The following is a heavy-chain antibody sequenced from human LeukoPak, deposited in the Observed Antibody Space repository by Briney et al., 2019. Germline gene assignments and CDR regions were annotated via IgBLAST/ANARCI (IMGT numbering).Heavy chain of an antibody. CDR1: GFTFSGST. D-gene: IGHD3-10*01. V-gene: IGHV3-73*01. CDR3: TSWGSLWFGEYTFDY. Sequence: PVGSLRLSCAAPGFTFSGSTMHWVRQASGKGLGWGGRIRSKANSYATAYAASVRGRFTISRDDSKNTAYLQMNSLKTEDTAVYYCTSWGSLWFGEYTFDYWGQGTLVTVSS. J-gene: IGHJ4*02. CDR2: IRSKANSYAT.